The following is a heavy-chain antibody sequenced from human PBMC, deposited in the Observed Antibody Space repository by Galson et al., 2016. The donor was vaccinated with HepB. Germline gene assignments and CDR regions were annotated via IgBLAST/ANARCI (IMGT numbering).Heavy chain of an antibody. CDR2: ISYDGRNK. CDR1: GFTFSNYA. J-gene: IGHJ4*02. CDR3: ARAKWLLRELASLDD. D-gene: IGHD3-22*01. Sequence: SLRLSCAASGFTFSNYAMHWVRQAPGKGLEWVTFISYDGRNKYYADSVKGRFTVSRDNSKNTLYLQINSLRAEDTAFYYCARAKWLLRELASLDDWGQGTLVAVS. V-gene: IGHV3-30*04.